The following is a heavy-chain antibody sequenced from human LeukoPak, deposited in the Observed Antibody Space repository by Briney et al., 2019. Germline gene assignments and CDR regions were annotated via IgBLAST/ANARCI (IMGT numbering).Heavy chain of an antibody. CDR3: ARVLRGVYFDL. CDR1: GGTFSSYA. V-gene: IGHV1-69*04. CDR2: IIPILGIA. J-gene: IGHJ2*01. D-gene: IGHD2-21*02. Sequence: GASVKVSCKASGGTFSSYAISWVRQAPGQGLEWMGRIIPILGIANYAQKFQGRVTITADKSTSTAYMELSSLRSEDTAVYYCARVLRGVYFDLWGRGTLVTVSS.